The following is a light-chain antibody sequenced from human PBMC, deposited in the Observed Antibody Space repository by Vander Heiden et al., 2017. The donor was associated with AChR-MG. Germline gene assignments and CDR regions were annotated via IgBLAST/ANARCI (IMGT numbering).Light chain of an antibody. J-gene: IGLJ3*02. Sequence: QSVLTQPPSVSAAPGQKVTISCSGSSSNIGNNDVSWYQHLPGTAPKLLIYDNDVRPSGIPDRFSGSKSGTSATLGITGLQSGDEAHYYCAAWDNSLSGGVFGGGTKLSVL. CDR3: AAWDNSLSGGV. CDR1: SSNIGNND. V-gene: IGLV1-51*01. CDR2: DND.